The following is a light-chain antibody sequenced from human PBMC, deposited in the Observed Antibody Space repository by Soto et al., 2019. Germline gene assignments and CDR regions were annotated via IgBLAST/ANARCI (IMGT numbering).Light chain of an antibody. CDR3: SSYTSSSNRV. CDR1: SSDVGGYNY. J-gene: IGLJ3*02. Sequence: QSVLTQPASVSGSPGQSITISCTGTSSDVGGYNYVSWYQQHPGKAPKLMIYEVSNRPSGVSNRFSGSKSGNTASLTISGIQAEDEADYYCSSYTSSSNRVFGGGTKLTVL. CDR2: EVS. V-gene: IGLV2-14*01.